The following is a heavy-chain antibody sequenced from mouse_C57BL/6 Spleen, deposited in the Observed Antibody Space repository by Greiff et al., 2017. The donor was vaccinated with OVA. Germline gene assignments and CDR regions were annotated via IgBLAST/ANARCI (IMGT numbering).Heavy chain of an antibody. D-gene: IGHD2-4*01. Sequence: EVQLVESGGGLVKPGGSLKLSCAASGFTFSSYAMSWVRQTPEKRLEWVATISDGGSYTYYPDNVKGRFTISRDNAKNNLYLQMSHLKSEDTAMYYCARLDYDVFDYWGQGTTLTVSS. CDR2: ISDGGSYT. V-gene: IGHV5-4*01. J-gene: IGHJ2*01. CDR1: GFTFSSYA. CDR3: ARLDYDVFDY.